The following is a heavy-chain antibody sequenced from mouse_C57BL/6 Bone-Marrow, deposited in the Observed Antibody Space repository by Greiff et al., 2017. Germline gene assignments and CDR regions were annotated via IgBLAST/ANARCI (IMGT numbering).Heavy chain of an antibody. Sequence: QVQLQQPGAELVKPGASVKVSCKASGYTFTSYWMHWVKQRPGQGLEWIGRIHPSDSDTNYNQKFKGKATWTVDKSSSTAYMQLSSLTSEDAAVYYCAIRDYYGSRGDWYFDVWGTGTTVTVSS. V-gene: IGHV1-74*01. D-gene: IGHD1-1*01. J-gene: IGHJ1*03. CDR1: GYTFTSYW. CDR2: IHPSDSDT. CDR3: AIRDYYGSRGDWYFDV.